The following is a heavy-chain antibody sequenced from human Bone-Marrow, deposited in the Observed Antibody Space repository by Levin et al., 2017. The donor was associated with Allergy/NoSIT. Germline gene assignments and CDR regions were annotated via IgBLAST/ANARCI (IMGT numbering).Heavy chain of an antibody. V-gene: IGHV3-23*01. Sequence: GESLKISCAASGFRFSSYTMTWVRQAPGKGPEWVSAIIGSGGRTYYADHVKGRFTISRDNSKNTLYLQMDSLRHDDTAVYYCAKLGRVVAETDYWCQRTQVTVSS. J-gene: IGHJ4*02. CDR1: GFRFSSYT. D-gene: IGHD6-19*01. CDR3: AKLGRVVAETDY. CDR2: IIGSGGRT.